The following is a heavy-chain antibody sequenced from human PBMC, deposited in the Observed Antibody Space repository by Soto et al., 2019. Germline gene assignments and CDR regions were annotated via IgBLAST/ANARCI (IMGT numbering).Heavy chain of an antibody. V-gene: IGHV4-39*01. CDR2: IYYSGST. D-gene: IGHD4-17*01. CDR1: GGSISSSSYY. CDR3: ARGPQMTTVTPRAFDI. J-gene: IGHJ3*02. Sequence: SETLSLTCTVSGGSISSSSYYWGWIRQPPGKGLEWIGSIYYSGSTYYNPSLKSRVTISVDTSKNQFSLKLSSVTAADTAVYYCARGPQMTTVTPRAFDIWGQGTMVTVSS.